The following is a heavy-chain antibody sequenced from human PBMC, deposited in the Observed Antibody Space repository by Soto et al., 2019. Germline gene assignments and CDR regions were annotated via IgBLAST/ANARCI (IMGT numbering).Heavy chain of an antibody. J-gene: IGHJ4*02. CDR1: GFTDSSNY. Sequence: PGGSLRLACAASGFTDSSNYMTWVRQAPGKGLEWVSVIYSGGSTYYADSVKGRFSISRDNSRDTLYLQMNSLRAEDTAVYYCARSSGWYCFDYWGQGTQVTVSS. CDR2: IYSGGST. D-gene: IGHD6-19*01. V-gene: IGHV3-53*01. CDR3: ARSSGWYCFDY.